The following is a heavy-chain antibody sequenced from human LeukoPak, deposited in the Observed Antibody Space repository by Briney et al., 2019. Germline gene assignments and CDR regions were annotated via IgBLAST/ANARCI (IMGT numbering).Heavy chain of an antibody. D-gene: IGHD2-2*01. CDR2: ISAYNGNT. V-gene: IGHV1-18*01. CDR1: GYTFTSYG. CDR3: ARDCPIVVVPAAINYMDV. Sequence: ASVKVSCKASGYTFTSYGISWVRQAPGQGLEWMGWISAYNGNTNYAQKLQGRVTMTTDTSTSTAYMELRSLRSDDTAVYYCARDCPIVVVPAAINYMDVWGKGTTVTVSS. J-gene: IGHJ6*03.